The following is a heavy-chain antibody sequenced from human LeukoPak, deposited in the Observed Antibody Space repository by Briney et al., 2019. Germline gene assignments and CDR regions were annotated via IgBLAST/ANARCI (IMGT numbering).Heavy chain of an antibody. Sequence: GGSLRLYCAASRFTFCSYSMIWVRQAPGKGREWVLSISSSSSYIYYADSGRGRFTIYRDNAKDSLYLQKNSLRDEDTAVYYCARDGNVAVPAALDPWGQGTLVTVSS. CDR3: ARDGNVAVPAALDP. D-gene: IGHD2-2*01. J-gene: IGHJ5*02. CDR2: ISSSSSYI. CDR1: RFTFCSYS. V-gene: IGHV3-21*01.